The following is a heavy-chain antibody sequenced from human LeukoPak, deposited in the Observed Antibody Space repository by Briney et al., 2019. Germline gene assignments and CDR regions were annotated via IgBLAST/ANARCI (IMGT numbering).Heavy chain of an antibody. V-gene: IGHV1-3*04. CDR3: AGVGYSGYDSRPAFNY. CDR2: INTGNGNT. D-gene: IGHD5-12*01. J-gene: IGHJ4*02. CDR1: GYTFTSYA. Sequence: ASVNVSCTASGYTFTSYAMHWVRQAPGQRLEWMGWINTGNGNTKYSQKFQGRVTITRATSASTAYMELSSLRSEDTAVYYCAGVGYSGYDSRPAFNYWGQGTLVTVSS.